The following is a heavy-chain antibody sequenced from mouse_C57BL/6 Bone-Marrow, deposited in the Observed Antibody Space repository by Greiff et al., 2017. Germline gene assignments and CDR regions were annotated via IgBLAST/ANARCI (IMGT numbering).Heavy chain of an antibody. Sequence: QVQLQQSGPELVKPGASVKISCKASGYAFSSSWMNWVKQRPGKGLEWIGRIYPGDGDTNYNGKFKGKATLTADTSSSTAYMQLSSLTSEESAVYFCANPSSDWYFGVWGTGTTVTVSS. CDR2: IYPGDGDT. V-gene: IGHV1-82*01. J-gene: IGHJ1*03. CDR1: GYAFSSSW. CDR3: ANPSSDWYFGV. D-gene: IGHD3-1*01.